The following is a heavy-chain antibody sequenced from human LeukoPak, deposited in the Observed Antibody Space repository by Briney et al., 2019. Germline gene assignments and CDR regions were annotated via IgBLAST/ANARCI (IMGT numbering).Heavy chain of an antibody. CDR2: IWYDGSNK. Sequence: GGSLTLSCAASGFTFSSYGMHWVRQAPGKGLEWVAVIWYDGSNKYYADSVKGRFTISRDNSKNTLYLQMNSLRAEDTAVYYCARDLDDTHFDYWGQGTLVTVSS. D-gene: IGHD3-22*01. CDR1: GFTFSSYG. V-gene: IGHV3-33*01. CDR3: ARDLDDTHFDY. J-gene: IGHJ4*02.